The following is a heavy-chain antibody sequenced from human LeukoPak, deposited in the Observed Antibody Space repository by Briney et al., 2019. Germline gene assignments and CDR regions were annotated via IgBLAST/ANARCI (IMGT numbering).Heavy chain of an antibody. Sequence: GGSLRLSCAASGLTFSSNGMSWVRQAPGKGLEWVSAISGSGGSTYYADSVQGRFTISRDNSMNTLYLQMNSLRAEDTAVYYCARGQVALGQLWLWKYYLYDFWGQGTLVTVSS. CDR2: ISGSGGST. D-gene: IGHD5-18*01. J-gene: IGHJ4*02. V-gene: IGHV3-23*01. CDR3: ARGQVALGQLWLWKYYLYDF. CDR1: GLTFSSNG.